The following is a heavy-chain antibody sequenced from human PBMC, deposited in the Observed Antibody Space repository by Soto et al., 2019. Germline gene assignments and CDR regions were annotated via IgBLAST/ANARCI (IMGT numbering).Heavy chain of an antibody. J-gene: IGHJ4*02. CDR3: AKAYDFWSGSDDY. Sequence: GASVKVSCKASGGTFRSYTINWMRQAPGRGLEWMGRFIPIIGIADYAQKFQDRVTITADKSTSTTYMELSSLRFEDSAVYYCAKAYDFWSGSDDYWGQGTLVTVSS. V-gene: IGHV1-69*02. CDR1: GGTFRSYT. D-gene: IGHD3-3*01. CDR2: FIPIIGIA.